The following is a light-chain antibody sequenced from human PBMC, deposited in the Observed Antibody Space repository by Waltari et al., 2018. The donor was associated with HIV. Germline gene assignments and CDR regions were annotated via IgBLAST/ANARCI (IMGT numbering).Light chain of an antibody. CDR1: SSNIGNNY. J-gene: IGLJ2*01. CDR3: GTWDSSLSAVV. V-gene: IGLV1-51*01. Sequence: QSVLTQPPSVSAAPGQKVTISCSGSSSNIGNNYVSWYQQLPGTAPKLLIYDNKTRPSGIPDRFSGSKSGTSATLGITGRQTGDEADYYCGTWDSSLSAVVFGGGTKLTVL. CDR2: DNK.